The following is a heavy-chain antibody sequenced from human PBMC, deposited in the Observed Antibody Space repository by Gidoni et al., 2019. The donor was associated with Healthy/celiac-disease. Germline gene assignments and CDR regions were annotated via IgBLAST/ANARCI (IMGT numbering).Heavy chain of an antibody. CDR1: GSTLTELS. J-gene: IGHJ4*02. V-gene: IGHV1-24*01. CDR2: FDPEDGAT. D-gene: IGHD1-26*01. CDR3: ATGWEAEVPFDY. Sequence: QVQLAQTGAEAKKAGASVKVSCTDSGSTLTELSMHWVRQAPGKGLEWVGGFDPEDGATIYAQKFQGRVTMTEDTSTDTAYMGLSSLRSEDTAVYYCATGWEAEVPFDYWGRGTLVTVSS.